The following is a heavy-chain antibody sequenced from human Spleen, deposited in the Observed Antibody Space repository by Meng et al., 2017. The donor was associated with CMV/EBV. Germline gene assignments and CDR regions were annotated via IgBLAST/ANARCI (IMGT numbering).Heavy chain of an antibody. V-gene: IGHV4-61*01. J-gene: IGHJ6*02. CDR2: IYYSGST. CDR1: GYSISSGYY. Sequence: SETLSLTCTVSGYSISSGYYWGWIRQPPGKGLEWIGYIYYSGSTNYNPSLKSRVTISVDTSKNQFSLKLSSVTAADTAVYYCASSPFNYYYGMDVWGQGTTVTVS. CDR3: ASSPFNYYYGMDV.